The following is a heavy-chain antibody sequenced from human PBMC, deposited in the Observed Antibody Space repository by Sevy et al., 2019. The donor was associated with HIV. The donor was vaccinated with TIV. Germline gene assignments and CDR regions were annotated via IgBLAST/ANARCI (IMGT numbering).Heavy chain of an antibody. CDR1: GFTFSSYG. D-gene: IGHD2-15*01. CDR2: ISYEGSNK. Sequence: GGSLRLSCAASGFTFSSYGIHWVRQAPGKGRGWVAVISYEGSNKYYTDSVKGRFTISRDNSKNTLYLQMNSLRAEDTAVYYCAKDLIVATISTDGYYYYYGMDVWGQGTTVTVSS. CDR3: AKDLIVATISTDGYYYYYGMDV. V-gene: IGHV3-30*18. J-gene: IGHJ6*02.